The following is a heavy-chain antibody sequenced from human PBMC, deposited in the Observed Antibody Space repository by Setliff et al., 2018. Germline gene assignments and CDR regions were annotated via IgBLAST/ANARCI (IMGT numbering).Heavy chain of an antibody. Sequence: ASETLSLTCTVSGGSISSYYWSWIRQPAGKGLEWIGRIYTSGSTNYNPSLKSRVTMSVDTSKNQFSLKLSSVTAADTAVYYCAREKGNREAPELRGLYYYYMDVWGKGTMVTVSS. J-gene: IGHJ6*03. V-gene: IGHV4-4*07. CDR2: IYTSGST. CDR1: GGSISSYY. CDR3: AREKGNREAPELRGLYYYYMDV. D-gene: IGHD3-10*01.